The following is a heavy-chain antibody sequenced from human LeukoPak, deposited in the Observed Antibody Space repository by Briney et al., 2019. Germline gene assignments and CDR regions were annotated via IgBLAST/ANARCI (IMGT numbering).Heavy chain of an antibody. CDR2: IKQDGSEK. CDR1: GFTFSRSW. Sequence: GGSLRLSCAASGFTFSRSWMTWVRQAPGKGLECVANIKQDGSEKHYVDSVKGRFTISRDNGKNSLYLQMNSLRAEDTAVYYCARDEVGYFDYWGQGTLVTVSS. CDR3: ARDEVGYFDY. J-gene: IGHJ4*02. V-gene: IGHV3-7*01.